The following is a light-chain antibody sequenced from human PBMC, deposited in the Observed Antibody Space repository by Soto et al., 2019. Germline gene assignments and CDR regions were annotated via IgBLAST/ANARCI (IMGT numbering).Light chain of an antibody. CDR2: GAF. V-gene: IGKV3-11*01. CDR3: QQRNIWPPVT. CDR1: PSVTNY. J-gene: IGKJ5*01. Sequence: EIVLIQSPATLSLSPGERATLSCRASPSVTNYLAWYQQKPGQAPRLVIYGAFNRATGIPARFSGSGSGTDFTLTISSLEPEYFAVYYCQQRNIWPPVTFGQGTRLEI.